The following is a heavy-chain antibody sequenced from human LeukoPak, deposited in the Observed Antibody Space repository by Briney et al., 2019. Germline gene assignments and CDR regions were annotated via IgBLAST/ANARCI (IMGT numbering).Heavy chain of an antibody. V-gene: IGHV4-39*07. CDR2: VYYSGTT. Sequence: SETLSLTCTVSGGSISSYYWGWVRQSPGKALEWIGSVYYSGTTSSNPSLKSRVTISVDMSKNDFSLRLRSVTAADTAMYYCARGTLYSGWSYYFDYWGQGSQVTVSS. J-gene: IGHJ4*02. CDR3: ARGTLYSGWSYYFDY. CDR1: GGSISSYY. D-gene: IGHD6-19*01.